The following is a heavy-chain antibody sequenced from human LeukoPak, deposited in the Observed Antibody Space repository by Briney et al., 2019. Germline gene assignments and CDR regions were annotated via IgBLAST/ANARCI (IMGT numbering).Heavy chain of an antibody. V-gene: IGHV1-69*05. CDR3: ARSPYDSSGYYYNYFQH. J-gene: IGHJ1*01. Sequence: SVKVSCKASGGTFSSCAISWVQQAPGQGLEWMGRIIPIFGTANYAQKFQGRVTITTDESTSTAYMELSSLRSEDTAVYYCARSPYDSSGYYYNYFQHWGQGTLVTVSS. D-gene: IGHD3-22*01. CDR1: GGTFSSCA. CDR2: IIPIFGTA.